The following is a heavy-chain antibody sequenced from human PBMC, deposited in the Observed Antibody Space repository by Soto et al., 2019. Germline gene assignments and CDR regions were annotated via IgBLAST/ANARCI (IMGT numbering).Heavy chain of an antibody. D-gene: IGHD3-22*01. CDR1: GYAITGYP. Sequence: VFVNRYCKSFGYAITGYPGGWLRQSPGQGLEWRGWISAYNGYTNYAQKFQGRVTVTTDTPTRTAYMELRNLRSDDTAMYYCARDQSHLIQARHYYDTNGPREWGPGNLVTVSS. V-gene: IGHV1-18*01. CDR2: ISAYNGYT. J-gene: IGHJ4*02. CDR3: ARDQSHLIQARHYYDTNGPRE.